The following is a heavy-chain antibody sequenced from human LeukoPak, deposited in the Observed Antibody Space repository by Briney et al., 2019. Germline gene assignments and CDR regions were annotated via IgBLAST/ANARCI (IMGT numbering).Heavy chain of an antibody. Sequence: ASVRVSCKASGYTFTGYYIHWLRQAPGQGLEWMGWINPNSGGTNYAQKFQGRVTMTRDTSISTAYMELSRLRSDDTAVYYCAKGRTYDAFDIWGQGTMVTVSS. CDR3: AKGRTYDAFDI. J-gene: IGHJ3*02. V-gene: IGHV1-2*02. CDR2: INPNSGGT. CDR1: GYTFTGYY.